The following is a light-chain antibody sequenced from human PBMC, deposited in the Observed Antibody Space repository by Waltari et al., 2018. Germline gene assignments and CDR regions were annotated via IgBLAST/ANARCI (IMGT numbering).Light chain of an antibody. V-gene: IGLV3-19*01. J-gene: IGLJ2*01. CDR3: SSRNGRASQVV. Sequence: SSGLTQAPAVSVALGQTIRIPCRGDSLGTSYASRYQVKTGQAPVLVMFGKEKRPSGVPDRISGESSETTSSLIITGAQAEDEADYYCSSRNGRASQVVFAGGTKVTVL. CDR1: SLGTSY. CDR2: GKE.